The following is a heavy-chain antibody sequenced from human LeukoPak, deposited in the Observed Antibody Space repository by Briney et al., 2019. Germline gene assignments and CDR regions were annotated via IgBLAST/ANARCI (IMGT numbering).Heavy chain of an antibody. J-gene: IGHJ4*02. CDR2: ISGSGGST. CDR3: AKDLSSSSGEIDY. CDR1: GFTFSYYA. D-gene: IGHD6-6*01. V-gene: IGHV3-23*01. Sequence: QTGGSLRLSCAASGFTFSYYAMSWVRQAPGKGLEWVSGISGSGGSTYYADSVKGRFSISRDNSQNTLYLQMNSLRAEDTAVYYCAKDLSSSSGEIDYWGQGTLVTVSS.